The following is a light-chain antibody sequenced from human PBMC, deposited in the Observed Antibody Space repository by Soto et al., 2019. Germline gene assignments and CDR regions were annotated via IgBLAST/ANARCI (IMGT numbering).Light chain of an antibody. CDR3: QQSYSNTWT. V-gene: IGKV1-39*01. Sequence: DIQMTQSPSSLSASVGDRVTITCRASQNIDHHLNWYQHKPGQAPRLLMDAASRMQSGVPSMFTGSGTGTEFTLTINSLQPEDFATYYCQQSYSNTWTFGQGTRV. J-gene: IGKJ1*01. CDR1: QNIDHH. CDR2: AAS.